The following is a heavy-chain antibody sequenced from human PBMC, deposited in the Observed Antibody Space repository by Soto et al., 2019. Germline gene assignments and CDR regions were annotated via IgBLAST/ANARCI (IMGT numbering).Heavy chain of an antibody. V-gene: IGHV3-33*01. D-gene: IGHD6-19*01. CDR2: IWYDGSNK. CDR1: GFTFSSYG. J-gene: IGHJ6*02. CDR3: ARANSGWPYCMDV. Sequence: GGSLRLSCAASGFTFSSYGMHWVRQAPGKGLEWVAVIWYDGSNKYYADSVKGRFTISRDNSKNTLYLQMNSLRAEDTAVYYCARANSGWPYCMDVWGQGTTVTGSS.